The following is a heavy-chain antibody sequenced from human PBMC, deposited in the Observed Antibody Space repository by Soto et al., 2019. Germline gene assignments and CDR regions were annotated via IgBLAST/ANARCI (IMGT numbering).Heavy chain of an antibody. D-gene: IGHD2-2*01. V-gene: IGHV1-69*13. CDR3: ARARSTSCYYGSCAFDI. CDR1: GGTFSSYA. J-gene: IGHJ3*02. CDR2: IIPIFGTA. Sequence: GASVKVSCKASGGTFSSYAISWVRQAPGQGLEWMGGIIPIFGTANYAQKSQGRVTITADESTSTAYMELSSLRSEDTAVYYCARARSTSCYYGSCAFDIWGQGTMVTVSS.